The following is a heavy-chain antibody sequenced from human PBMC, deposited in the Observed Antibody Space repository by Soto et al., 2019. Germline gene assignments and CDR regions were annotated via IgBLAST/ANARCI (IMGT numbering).Heavy chain of an antibody. CDR3: ARRDYNSVCWLAFDY. CDR2: ISGSGDST. V-gene: IGHV3-21*01. Sequence: EVQLVESGGGLVKPGGSLRLSCAASGFTFSNFAMNWVRQAPGKGLEWVSSISGSGDSTLYADSVKGRFTVVRDNAKNSLFLQMNSLRAEDTAVYYSARRDYNSVCWLAFDYWGQGILVTVSS. D-gene: IGHD3-10*01. CDR1: GFTFSNFA. J-gene: IGHJ4*01.